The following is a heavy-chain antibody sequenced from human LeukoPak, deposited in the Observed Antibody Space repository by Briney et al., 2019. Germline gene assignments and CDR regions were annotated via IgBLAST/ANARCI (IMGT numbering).Heavy chain of an antibody. CDR1: GFTLSSYT. J-gene: IGHJ5*02. Sequence: GGSLRLPCVASGFTLSSYTMTWVRQAPGKGLEWVSYISISRSTIYYADSVKGRFTISRDNDKNSLYLEMNSLRAEDTAMYFCARGPPLFGPWGQGTLVTVSS. CDR3: ARGPPLFGP. V-gene: IGHV3-48*01. CDR2: ISISRSTI.